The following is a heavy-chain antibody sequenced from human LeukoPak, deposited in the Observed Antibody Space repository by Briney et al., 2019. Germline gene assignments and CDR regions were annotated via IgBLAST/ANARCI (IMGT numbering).Heavy chain of an antibody. V-gene: IGHV3-30-3*01. CDR1: GFTFSSYA. D-gene: IGHD1-26*01. CDR3: ARGQIVGADARVDY. Sequence: PGRSLRLSCAASGFTFSSYAMHWVRQAPGKGLEWVADISYDGSDKNYADSVKGRFTIARDNSKNTLYLQMNSLRAEDTALYYCARGQIVGADARVDYWGQGTLVTVSS. CDR2: ISYDGSDK. J-gene: IGHJ4*02.